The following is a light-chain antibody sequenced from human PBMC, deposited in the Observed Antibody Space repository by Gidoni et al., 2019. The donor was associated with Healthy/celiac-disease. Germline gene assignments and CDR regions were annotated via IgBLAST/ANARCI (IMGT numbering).Light chain of an antibody. CDR1: QSICSY. J-gene: IGKJ4*01. Sequence: IQMTQSPSSLSASVGDRVTITCRASQSICSYLNWYQQKPGKAAMLLIYAASSLQSGVPSRFSGSGSGTDFTLTISSLQPEDFASYYCQQSYSTPLTFGGGTKVEIK. V-gene: IGKV1-39*01. CDR3: QQSYSTPLT. CDR2: AAS.